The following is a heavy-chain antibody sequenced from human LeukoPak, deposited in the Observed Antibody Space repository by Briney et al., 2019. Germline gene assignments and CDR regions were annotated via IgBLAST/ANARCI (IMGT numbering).Heavy chain of an antibody. CDR2: IRYDGSNK. V-gene: IGHV3-30*02. Sequence: PGGSLRLSCAASGFTFSSYGMHWVRQAPGKGLEWVALIRYDGSNKYYADSVKGRFTISRDNSKNTLYLQMNSLRAEDTAVYYCARDYPYGDYAVDYWGQGTLVTVSS. D-gene: IGHD4-17*01. J-gene: IGHJ4*02. CDR1: GFTFSSYG. CDR3: ARDYPYGDYAVDY.